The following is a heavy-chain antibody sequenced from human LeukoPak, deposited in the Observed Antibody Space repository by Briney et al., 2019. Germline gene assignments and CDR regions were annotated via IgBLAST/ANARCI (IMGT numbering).Heavy chain of an antibody. D-gene: IGHD6-19*01. CDR3: ARPPTPYSSGWYAPYWYFDL. J-gene: IGHJ2*01. V-gene: IGHV5-51*01. CDR2: IYPGDSDT. CDR1: GYSFANYW. Sequence: GESLKISCKGTGYSFANYWIGWVRQMPGKGLEWMGIIYPGDSDTRYSPSFQGQVTISADKSISTAYLQWSSLKASDTAMYYCARPPTPYSSGWYAPYWYFDLWGRGTLVTVSS.